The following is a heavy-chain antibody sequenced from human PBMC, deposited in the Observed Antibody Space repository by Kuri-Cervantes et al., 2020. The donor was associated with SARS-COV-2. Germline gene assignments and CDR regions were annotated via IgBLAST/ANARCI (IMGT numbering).Heavy chain of an antibody. V-gene: IGHV3-9*01. J-gene: IGHJ5*02. CDR3: ARDPAQRHFDWLLFGWFDP. Sequence: SLKISCAASGFTFDDYAMHWVRQAPGKGLEWVSGISWNSGSIGYADSVKGRFTISRDNAKNSLYLQMNSLRAEDTAVYYCARDPAQRHFDWLLFGWFDPWGQGTLVTVSS. CDR2: ISWNSGSI. CDR1: GFTFDDYA. D-gene: IGHD3-9*01.